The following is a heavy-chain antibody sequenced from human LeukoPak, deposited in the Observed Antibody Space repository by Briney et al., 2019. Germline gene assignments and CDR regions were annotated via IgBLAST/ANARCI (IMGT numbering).Heavy chain of an antibody. Sequence: SETLSLTCTVPGGSISSGGYYWSWIRQHPGKGLEWIGYIYYSGSTYYNPSLKSRVTISVDTSKNQFSLKLSSVTAADTAVYYCARAYCGGDCPFDYWGQGTLVTVSS. CDR1: GGSISSGGYY. CDR3: ARAYCGGDCPFDY. V-gene: IGHV4-31*03. CDR2: IYYSGST. D-gene: IGHD2-21*02. J-gene: IGHJ4*02.